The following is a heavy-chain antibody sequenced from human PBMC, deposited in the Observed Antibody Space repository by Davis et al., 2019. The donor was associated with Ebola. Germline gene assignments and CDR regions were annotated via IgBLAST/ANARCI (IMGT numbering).Heavy chain of an antibody. J-gene: IGHJ5*02. CDR2: INHSGST. CDR3: ARHRNYYDSSGYYYGWFDP. Sequence: SETLSLTCAVYGGSFSGYYWSWIRQPPGKGLEWIGEINHSGSTNYNPSLKSRVTISVDTSKNQFSLKLSSVTAADTAVYYCARHRNYYDSSGYYYGWFDPWGQGTLVTVSS. V-gene: IGHV4-34*01. CDR1: GGSFSGYY. D-gene: IGHD3-22*01.